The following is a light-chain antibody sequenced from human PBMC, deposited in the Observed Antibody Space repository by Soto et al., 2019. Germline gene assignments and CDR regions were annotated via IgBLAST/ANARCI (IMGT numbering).Light chain of an antibody. CDR1: SSDVGGYNY. V-gene: IGLV2-11*01. Sequence: QSALTQPRSVSGSPGQSITISCTGTSSDVGGYNYVSWYRQHPGKAPKLMIYDVSKRPSGVPDRFSGSKSGNTASLTISGIQADDEADYYCCSYAGSYTHYVFGTGTKLTVL. CDR3: CSYAGSYTHYV. J-gene: IGLJ1*01. CDR2: DVS.